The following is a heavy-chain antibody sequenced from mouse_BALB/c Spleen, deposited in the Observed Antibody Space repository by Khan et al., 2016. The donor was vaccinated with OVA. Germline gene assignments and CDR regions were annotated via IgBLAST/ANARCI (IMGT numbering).Heavy chain of an antibody. D-gene: IGHD4-1*01. J-gene: IGHJ3*01. CDR2: IISGGDYT. CDR1: GFTFSNYC. CDR3: EGRLTGSIAY. V-gene: IGHV5-6*01. Sequence: EVQLVESGGDLVKPGGSLKLSCAASGFTFSNYCMSWFRQTPDKRLEWVATIISGGDYTYYPDSVKGRFTISRDTSKNTLYLQLSSLKSEDTAMDYCEGRLTGSIAYWGQGTLVTVSA.